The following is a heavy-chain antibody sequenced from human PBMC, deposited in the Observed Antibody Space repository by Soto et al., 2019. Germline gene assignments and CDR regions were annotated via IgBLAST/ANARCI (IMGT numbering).Heavy chain of an antibody. CDR2: IYYSGST. Sequence: PSETLSLTCTVSGGSISSYYWSWIRQPPGKGLEWIGYIYYSGSTNYNPSLKSRVTISVDTSKNQFSLKLSSVTAADTAVYYCASSSYYDILTGNNWFDPWGQGTLVTVPS. CDR3: ASSSYYDILTGNNWFDP. J-gene: IGHJ5*02. CDR1: GGSISSYY. V-gene: IGHV4-59*01. D-gene: IGHD3-9*01.